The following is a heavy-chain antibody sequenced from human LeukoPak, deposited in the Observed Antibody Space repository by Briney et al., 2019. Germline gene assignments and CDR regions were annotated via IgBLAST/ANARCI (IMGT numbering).Heavy chain of an antibody. CDR3: ASDRVPFVVPAATFDY. V-gene: IGHV3-7*01. D-gene: IGHD2-2*01. CDR1: GFTFSSYW. J-gene: IGHJ4*02. Sequence: GGSLRLSCAASGFTFSSYWMSWVRQAPGKGLEWVANIKQDGSEKYYVDSVKGRFTISRDNAKNSLYLQMNSLRAEDTAVYYCASDRVPFVVPAATFDYWGQGTLVTVSS. CDR2: IKQDGSEK.